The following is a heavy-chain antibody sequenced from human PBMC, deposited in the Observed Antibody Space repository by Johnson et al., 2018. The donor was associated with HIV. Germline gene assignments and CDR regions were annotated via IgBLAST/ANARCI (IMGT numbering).Heavy chain of an antibody. D-gene: IGHD1-1*01. V-gene: IGHV3-20*04. CDR2: ISFDGNLK. Sequence: VQLVESGGGVVRPGGSLRLSCAASGLTFDDYGMSWVRQAPGKGLEWVAVISFDGNLKKYADSVKGRFTISRDNAKNSLYLQMNSLRAEDTALYYCAREGTTGRNDAFDIWGQGTMVTVSS. CDR3: AREGTTGRNDAFDI. J-gene: IGHJ3*02. CDR1: GLTFDDYG.